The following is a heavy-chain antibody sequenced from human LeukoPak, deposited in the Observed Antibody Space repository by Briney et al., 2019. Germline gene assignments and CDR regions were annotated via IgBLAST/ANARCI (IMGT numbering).Heavy chain of an antibody. J-gene: IGHJ5*02. CDR3: ARAIGYCSSTSCYGGWFDP. D-gene: IGHD2-2*01. Sequence: SQTLSLTCTVSGGSISSGDYYWSWIRQPPGKGPEWIGYIYYSGSTYYNPSLKSRVTISVDTSKNQFSLKRSSVTAADTAVYYCARAIGYCSSTSCYGGWFDPWGQGTLVTVSS. CDR1: GGSISSGDYY. CDR2: IYYSGST. V-gene: IGHV4-30-4*01.